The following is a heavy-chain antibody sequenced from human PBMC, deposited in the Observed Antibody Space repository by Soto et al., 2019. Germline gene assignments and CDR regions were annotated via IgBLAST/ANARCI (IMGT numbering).Heavy chain of an antibody. J-gene: IGHJ4*02. CDR1: GGTFSRYA. CDR2: IIPIFGTA. CDR3: ARDRRSIVGATYYFDY. Sequence: QVQLVQSGAEVKKPGSSVKVSCKASGGTFSRYAISWVRQAPGQGLEWMGGIIPIFGTANYAQKFQGRVTITADESTSSAYMELSSLRSEDTAVYYCARDRRSIVGATYYFDYWGQGTLVTVSS. D-gene: IGHD1-26*01. V-gene: IGHV1-69*12.